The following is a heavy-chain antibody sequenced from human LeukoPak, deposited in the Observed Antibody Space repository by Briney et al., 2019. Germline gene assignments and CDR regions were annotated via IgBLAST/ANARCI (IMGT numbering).Heavy chain of an antibody. Sequence: PGGSLRLSCAASGFTFCSYAMSWVRQAAGKGLEWVAAIICRGGSSYYADFVKGRVTLSRDNSKKTRYLKMNSLRAEDTAVYYCATHVDPWFGTHSSDLWGRGTLVTVSS. D-gene: IGHD3-10*01. CDR1: GFTFCSYA. CDR3: ATHVDPWFGTHSSDL. V-gene: IGHV3-23*01. CDR2: IICRGGSS. J-gene: IGHJ2*01.